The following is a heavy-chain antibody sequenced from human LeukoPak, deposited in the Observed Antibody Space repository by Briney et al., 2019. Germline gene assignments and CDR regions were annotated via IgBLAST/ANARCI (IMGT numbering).Heavy chain of an antibody. D-gene: IGHD3-10*01. J-gene: IGHJ4*02. CDR3: ASVLWFGGIFFDY. CDR2: ISSSSSYI. V-gene: IGHV3-21*04. Sequence: GGSLRLSCAASGFTVSSNYMSWVRQAPGKGLEWVSSISSSSSYIYYADSVKGRFTISRDNAKNSLYLQMNSLRAEDTAVYYCASVLWFGGIFFDYWGQGTLVTASS. CDR1: GFTVSSNY.